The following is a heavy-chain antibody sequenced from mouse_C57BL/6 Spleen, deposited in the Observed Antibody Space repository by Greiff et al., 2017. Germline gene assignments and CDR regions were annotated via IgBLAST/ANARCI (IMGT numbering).Heavy chain of an antibody. CDR3: ASLEGIAY. CDR2: ISSGSSTI. V-gene: IGHV5-17*01. Sequence: DVMLVESGGGLVKPGGSLKLSCAASGFTFSDYGMHWVRQAPEKGLEWVAYISSGSSTIYYADTVKGRFTISRDNAKNTLFLQMTRLRSEDTAMYYCASLEGIAYWGQGTLVTVSA. J-gene: IGHJ3*01. CDR1: GFTFSDYG.